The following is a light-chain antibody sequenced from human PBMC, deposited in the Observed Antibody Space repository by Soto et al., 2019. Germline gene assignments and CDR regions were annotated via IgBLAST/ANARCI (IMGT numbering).Light chain of an antibody. CDR3: QQYGSSPPWT. J-gene: IGKJ1*01. CDR2: RTS. CDR1: QSVTKNF. Sequence: ENVLTQSPGTLSLSPGEGATLSCRASQSVTKNFLAWYQQKPGQAPRLLIYRTSTRATGIPDRFSGSGSGTDFTLTISRLEPEDFAVYYCQQYGSSPPWTFGQGTKVDIK. V-gene: IGKV3-20*01.